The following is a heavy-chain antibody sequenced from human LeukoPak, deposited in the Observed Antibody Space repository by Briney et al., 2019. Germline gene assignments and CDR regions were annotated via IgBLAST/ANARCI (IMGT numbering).Heavy chain of an antibody. CDR3: ARRCAGGDCYGAFDY. CDR1: DDSISSNDYY. D-gene: IGHD2-21*01. J-gene: IGHJ4*02. Sequence: SEPLSLTCTVSDDSISSNDYYWGWIRQPPGKGLEWIGSISYSGSTYCKPSLKSRVTISVDASKNQFSLKLSSVTAADTAVYYCARRCAGGDCYGAFDYWGQGTLVTVSS. CDR2: ISYSGST. V-gene: IGHV4-39*01.